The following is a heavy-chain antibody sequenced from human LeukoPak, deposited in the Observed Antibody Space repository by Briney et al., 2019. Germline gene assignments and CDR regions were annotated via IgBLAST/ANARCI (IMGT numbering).Heavy chain of an antibody. CDR3: ARSQYGSGWATFDY. CDR1: GFTFSSYS. D-gene: IGHD6-19*01. Sequence: GGSLRLSCAASGFTFSSYSMMWVRQAPGKGLEWVSYISSSSTTIHYADSVKGRFTISRDNSKNTLYLQMNSLRAEDTAVYYCARSQYGSGWATFDYWGQGTLVTVSS. J-gene: IGHJ4*02. V-gene: IGHV3-48*01. CDR2: ISSSSTTI.